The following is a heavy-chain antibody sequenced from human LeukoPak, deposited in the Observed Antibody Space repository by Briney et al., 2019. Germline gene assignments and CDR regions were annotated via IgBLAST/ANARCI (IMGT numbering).Heavy chain of an antibody. V-gene: IGHV1-18*01. J-gene: IGHJ5*02. CDR2: ISAYNGNT. Sequence: ASVKVSCKASGYTFTSYGISWVRQAPGQGLEWMGWISAYNGNTNYAQKLQGRVTMTTDTSTSTAYMELRSLRSDDTAVYYCAREGSSWSKGPNWFDPWGQGTLVTVSS. D-gene: IGHD6-13*01. CDR1: GYTFTSYG. CDR3: AREGSSWSKGPNWFDP.